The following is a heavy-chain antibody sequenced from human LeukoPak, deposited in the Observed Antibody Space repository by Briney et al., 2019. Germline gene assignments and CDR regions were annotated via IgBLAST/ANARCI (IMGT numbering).Heavy chain of an antibody. CDR2: IYYSGST. CDR3: ARASSGLDY. J-gene: IGHJ4*02. V-gene: IGHV4-61*05. CDR1: GGSISSSSYY. Sequence: SETLSLTCTVSGGSISSSSYYWGWIRQPPGKGLEWIGYIYYSGSTNYNPSLKSRVTISVDTSKNQFSLKLSSVTAADTTVYYCARASSGLDYWGQGTLVTVSS. D-gene: IGHD6-19*01.